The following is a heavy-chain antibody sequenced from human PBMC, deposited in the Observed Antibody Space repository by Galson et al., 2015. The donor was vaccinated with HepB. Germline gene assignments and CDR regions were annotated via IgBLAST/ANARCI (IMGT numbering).Heavy chain of an antibody. V-gene: IGHV3-7*03. CDR1: GFTFSSYW. J-gene: IGHJ4*02. D-gene: IGHD6-13*01. CDR2: IKQDGSEK. CDR3: AKDLGCTGVVAAAGPCFDY. Sequence: SLRLSCAASGFTFSSYWMSWVRQAPGKGLEWVANIKQDGSEKYYVDSVKGRFTISRDNAKNSLYLQMNSLRAEDTAVYYCAKDLGCTGVVAAAGPCFDYWGQGTLVTVSS.